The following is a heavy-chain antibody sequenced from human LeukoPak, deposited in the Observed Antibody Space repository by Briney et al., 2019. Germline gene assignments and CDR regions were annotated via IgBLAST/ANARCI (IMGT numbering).Heavy chain of an antibody. CDR3: AKRRSSGGGVFDY. CDR2: ISGSGGST. V-gene: IGHV3-23*01. D-gene: IGHD1-14*01. Sequence: GRSLRLSCAASGFTFSSYGMHWVRQAPGKGLEWVSGISGSGGSTYYADSVKGRFTISRDNSKNTLYLQMNSLRAEDTAVYYCAKRRSSGGGVFDYWGQGTLVTVSS. CDR1: GFTFSSYG. J-gene: IGHJ4*02.